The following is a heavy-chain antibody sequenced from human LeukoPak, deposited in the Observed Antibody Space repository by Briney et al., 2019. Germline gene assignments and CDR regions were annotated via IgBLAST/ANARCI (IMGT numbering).Heavy chain of an antibody. Sequence: SETLSLTCTVSGGSISSSSYYWGWIRQPPGKGLEWIGSIYYSGSTYYNPSLKSRVTISVDTSKNQFSLKLSSVTAADTAVYYCARDRIGYDSSGYYGWYFDYWGRGTLVTVSS. D-gene: IGHD3-22*01. CDR2: IYYSGST. V-gene: IGHV4-39*07. CDR1: GGSISSSSYY. CDR3: ARDRIGYDSSGYYGWYFDY. J-gene: IGHJ4*02.